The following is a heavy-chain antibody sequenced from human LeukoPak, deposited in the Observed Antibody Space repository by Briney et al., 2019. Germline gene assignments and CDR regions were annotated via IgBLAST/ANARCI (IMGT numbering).Heavy chain of an antibody. V-gene: IGHV3-23*01. CDR3: AKAGLYCSSTSCIIVPVFDI. CDR2: ISGNGAAT. Sequence: GGSLRLSCAASGFTFSGSAMSWVRQAPGKGLEWVSAISGNGAATFYADSVKGRFTISRDNSKNTLYLQMNSLRAEDTAVYYCAKAGLYCSSTSCIIVPVFDIGGKGTMVTVSS. D-gene: IGHD2-2*01. CDR1: GFTFSGSA. J-gene: IGHJ3*02.